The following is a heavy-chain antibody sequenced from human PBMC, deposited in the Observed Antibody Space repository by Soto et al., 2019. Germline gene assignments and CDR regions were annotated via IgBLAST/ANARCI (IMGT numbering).Heavy chain of an antibody. V-gene: IGHV3-21*06. D-gene: IGHD2-2*01. Sequence: EIQLVESGGGLVKPGGTLRLSCAASGFTFSDYIMNWVRQAPGKGLEWLSSISSSSSYIFYADSVKGPFTISRDNAKNSPFLHMNSLRADDTAVYYCASPREYCSSTKCYVAFDIWGEGTMVTVSP. CDR1: GFTFSDYI. CDR2: ISSSSSYI. J-gene: IGHJ3*02. CDR3: ASPREYCSSTKCYVAFDI.